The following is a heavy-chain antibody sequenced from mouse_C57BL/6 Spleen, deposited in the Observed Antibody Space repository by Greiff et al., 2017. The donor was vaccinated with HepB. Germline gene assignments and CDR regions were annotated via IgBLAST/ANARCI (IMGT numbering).Heavy chain of an antibody. CDR1: GYTFTDYY. J-gene: IGHJ4*01. Sequence: EVHLVESGPVLVKPGASVKMSCKASGYTFTDYYMNWVKQSHGKSLEWIGVINPYNGGTSYNQKFKGKATLTVDKSSSTAYMELNSLTSEDSAVYYCASGLYCDYDGGAMDYWGQGTSVTVSS. D-gene: IGHD2-4*01. V-gene: IGHV1-19*01. CDR3: ASGLYCDYDGGAMDY. CDR2: INPYNGGT.